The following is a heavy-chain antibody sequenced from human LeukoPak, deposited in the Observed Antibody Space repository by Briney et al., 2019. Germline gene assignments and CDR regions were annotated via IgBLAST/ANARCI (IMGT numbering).Heavy chain of an antibody. J-gene: IGHJ4*02. Sequence: SETLSLTCAVSRYSLSGGYYWGWIRQPPGKGLEWIGCVYHSGSTYYNPSLTSRVTLSVDTSKNQSSLKLSYVTAADTAVYYCARQMHDFDYWGQGTLVTVSS. D-gene: IGHD5-24*01. CDR2: VYHSGST. CDR3: ARQMHDFDY. CDR1: RYSLSGGYY. V-gene: IGHV4-38-2*01.